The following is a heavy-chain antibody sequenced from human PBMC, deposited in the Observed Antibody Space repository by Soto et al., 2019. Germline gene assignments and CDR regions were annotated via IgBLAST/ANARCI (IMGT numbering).Heavy chain of an antibody. CDR3: ARDDLGCSGGSCPTGPFDY. Sequence: PSETLSLTCAVYGGAFSGYYWTWIRPPPGTGLEWIGEINHSGGSTSYAQKFQGRVTMTGDTSTSTVYMELSSLRSEDTAVYYCARDDLGCSGGSCPTGPFDYWGQGILVTVAS. J-gene: IGHJ4*02. V-gene: IGHV4-34*10. CDR2: INHSGGST. D-gene: IGHD2-15*01. CDR1: GGAFSGYY.